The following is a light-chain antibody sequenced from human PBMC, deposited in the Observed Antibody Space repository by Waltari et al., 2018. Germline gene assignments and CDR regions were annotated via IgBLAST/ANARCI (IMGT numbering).Light chain of an antibody. CDR1: SSDVGAYHY. CDR3: CSYAGSSLHYV. Sequence: QSALTQPRSVSGSPGQSVTISCTGTSSDVGAYHYFSWYQHHPGKAPKLMIYDVNKRPSGVPDRFSGSKSGNTASLTISGLQAEDEADYHCCSYAGSSLHYVFGTVTKVTVL. CDR2: DVN. V-gene: IGLV2-11*01. J-gene: IGLJ1*01.